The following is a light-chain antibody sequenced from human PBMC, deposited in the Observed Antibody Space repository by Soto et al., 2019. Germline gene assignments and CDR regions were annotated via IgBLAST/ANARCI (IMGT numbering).Light chain of an antibody. V-gene: IGLV2-14*01. CDR3: SSYTSSSTGEDV. CDR1: SSDVGGYNY. CDR2: EVS. Sequence: QSALTQPASVSGSPGQSITISCTGTSSDVGGYNYVSWYQQHPGKAPKLMIYEVSNRPSGVSNRFSGSKSGNTASLTISGLQAEDEADYYCSSYTSSSTGEDVFGTGTKVTVL. J-gene: IGLJ1*01.